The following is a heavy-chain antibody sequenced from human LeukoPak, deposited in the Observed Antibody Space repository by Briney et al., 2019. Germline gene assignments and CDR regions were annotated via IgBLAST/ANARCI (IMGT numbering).Heavy chain of an antibody. J-gene: IGHJ3*02. V-gene: IGHV1-69*04. Sequence: GSSVKVSCKAFGGTFSSYAISWVRQAPGQGLEWMGRIIPILGIANYAQKFQGRVTITADKSTSTAYMELSSLRSEDTAVYYCARASAPGAFDIWGQGTMVTVSS. CDR3: ARASAPGAFDI. CDR2: IIPILGIA. CDR1: GGTFSSYA.